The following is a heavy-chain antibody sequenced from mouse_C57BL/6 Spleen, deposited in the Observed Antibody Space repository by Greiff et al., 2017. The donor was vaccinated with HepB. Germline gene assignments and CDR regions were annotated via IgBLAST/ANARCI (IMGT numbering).Heavy chain of an antibody. CDR2: ISSGSSTI. Sequence: EVQRVESGGGLVKPGGSLKLSCAASGFTFSDYGMHWVRQAPEKGLEWVAYISSGSSTIYYADTVKGRFTISRDNAKNTLFLQMTSLRSEDTAMYYCATIYYGNYDYWGQGTTLTVSS. CDR3: ATIYYGNYDY. CDR1: GFTFSDYG. J-gene: IGHJ2*01. D-gene: IGHD2-1*01. V-gene: IGHV5-17*01.